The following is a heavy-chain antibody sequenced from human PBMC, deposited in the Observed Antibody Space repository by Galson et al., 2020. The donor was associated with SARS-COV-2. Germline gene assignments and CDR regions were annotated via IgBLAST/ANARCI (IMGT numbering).Heavy chain of an antibody. CDR1: GFTFSSYA. Sequence: GGSLRLSCAASGFTFSSYAMHWVRQAPGKGLEWVAVISYDGSNKYYADSVKGRFTISRDNSKNTLYLQMNSLRAEDTAVYYCARDSAYLRFFDYWGQGTLVTVSS. CDR3: ARDSAYLRFFDY. CDR2: ISYDGSNK. J-gene: IGHJ4*02. V-gene: IGHV3-30-3*01. D-gene: IGHD3-3*01.